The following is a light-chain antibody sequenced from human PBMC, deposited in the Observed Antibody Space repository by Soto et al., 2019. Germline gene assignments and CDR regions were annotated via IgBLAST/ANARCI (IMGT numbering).Light chain of an antibody. CDR3: QQYNNWPPWT. CDR1: QSVSSN. CDR2: GAS. Sequence: EIVMTQSPATLSVSPGERATLSCRASQSVSSNLAWYQQKPGHAPRLLIYGASTRAIGIPARFSGSGSGTEFTLTISSLQSEDFAVYYCQQYNNWPPWTFGQGTKVEIK. V-gene: IGKV3-15*01. J-gene: IGKJ1*01.